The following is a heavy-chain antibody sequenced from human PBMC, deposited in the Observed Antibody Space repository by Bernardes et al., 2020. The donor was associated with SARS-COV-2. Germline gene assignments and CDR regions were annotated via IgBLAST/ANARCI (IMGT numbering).Heavy chain of an antibody. V-gene: IGHV4-39*07. CDR3: ARDRIGSTYCCDFDY. Sequence: SETLSLTCTVSGDSISSSRYYWGWIRQPPGKGLEWIGAIYYSGSTYYNPSLKSRVTISVDTSKNQFSLKLSSVTAVDTAVYYCARDRIGSTYCCDFDYWGPGTTVTVSS. CDR2: IYYSGST. CDR1: GDSISSSRYY. J-gene: IGHJ4*02. D-gene: IGHD2-2*01.